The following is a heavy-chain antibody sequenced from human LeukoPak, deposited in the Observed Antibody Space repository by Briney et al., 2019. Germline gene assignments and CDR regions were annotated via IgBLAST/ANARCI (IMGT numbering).Heavy chain of an antibody. D-gene: IGHD4-17*01. J-gene: IGHJ4*02. Sequence: SETLSLTCAVSGVSFNDYYWSWVRRTPGKGLEWIGEINHSGYTNDSPSLKSRVTLSIDTSRKQFSLNLRSVTVADTGIYYCTRMTTGHDYWGQGTLVTVSS. CDR1: GVSFNDYY. CDR2: INHSGYT. CDR3: TRMTTGHDY. V-gene: IGHV4-34*01.